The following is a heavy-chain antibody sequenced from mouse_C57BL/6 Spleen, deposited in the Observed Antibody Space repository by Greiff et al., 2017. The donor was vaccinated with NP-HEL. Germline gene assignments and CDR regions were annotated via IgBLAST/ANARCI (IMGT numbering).Heavy chain of an antibody. Sequence: VQLQQPGAELVKPGASVKVSCKASGYTFTSYWMHWVKQRPGQGLEWIGRIHPSDSYTNYNQKFKGKATLTVDTSSSTAYMQLSSLTSEDSAVYYCARRGYYGSTPFAYWGQGTLVTVSA. CDR1: GYTFTSYW. CDR3: ARRGYYGSTPFAY. J-gene: IGHJ3*01. V-gene: IGHV1-74*01. CDR2: IHPSDSYT. D-gene: IGHD1-1*01.